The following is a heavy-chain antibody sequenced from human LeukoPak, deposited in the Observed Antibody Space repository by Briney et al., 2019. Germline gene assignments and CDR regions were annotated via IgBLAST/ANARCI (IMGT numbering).Heavy chain of an antibody. D-gene: IGHD4-17*01. CDR2: IRYDGSNK. V-gene: IGHV3-30*02. Sequence: GGSLRLSCAASGFTFSSYGMNWVRQAPGKGLEWVAFIRYDGSNKYCADSVKGRFTISRDNSKNTLYLQMNSLRAEDTAVYYCAKDRHGYGAYYYYMDVWGKGTTVTISS. J-gene: IGHJ6*03. CDR1: GFTFSSYG. CDR3: AKDRHGYGAYYYYMDV.